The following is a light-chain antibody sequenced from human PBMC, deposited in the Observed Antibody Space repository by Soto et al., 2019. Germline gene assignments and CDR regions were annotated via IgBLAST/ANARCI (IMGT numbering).Light chain of an antibody. V-gene: IGKV3-15*01. CDR2: DAS. Sequence: EVVLTQSPGTLSLSPGERATLSCRASQSVSSSYLAWYQQKPGQAPRPLIYDASTRATGIPARFSGSGSGTEFTLTISSLQSEDFAVYYCQQYNNWPPITFGQGTRLEIK. CDR3: QQYNNWPPIT. CDR1: QSVSSSY. J-gene: IGKJ5*01.